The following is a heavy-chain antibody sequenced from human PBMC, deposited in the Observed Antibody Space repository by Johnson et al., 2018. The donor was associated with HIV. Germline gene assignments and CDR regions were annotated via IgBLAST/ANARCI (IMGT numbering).Heavy chain of an antibody. CDR2: ISYDGSNK. CDR1: GFTFSSYA. Sequence: QVQLVESGGGVVQPGRSLRLSCAASGFTFSSYAMHWVRQAPGKGLEWVAVISYDGSNKYYADSVKGRFTISRDNSKNTLYLQMNSLRAEDTAVYYCARDRIAARLWAVDIWGQGTMVTVSS. J-gene: IGHJ3*02. CDR3: ARDRIAARLWAVDI. V-gene: IGHV3-30*14. D-gene: IGHD6-6*01.